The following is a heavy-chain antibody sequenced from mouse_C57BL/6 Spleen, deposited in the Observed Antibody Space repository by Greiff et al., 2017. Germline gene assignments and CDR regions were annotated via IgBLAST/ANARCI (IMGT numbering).Heavy chain of an antibody. CDR1: GYTFTSYG. V-gene: IGHV1-81*01. D-gene: IGHD2-2*01. CDR2: IYPRSGNT. J-gene: IGHJ2*01. CDR3: ARGGSTMVTTY. Sequence: QVQLKESGAELARPGASVKLSCKASGYTFTSYGISWVKQRTGQGLEWIGEIYPRSGNTYYNEKFKGKATLTADKSSSTAYMELRSLTSEDSAVYFCARGGSTMVTTYWGQGTTLTVSS.